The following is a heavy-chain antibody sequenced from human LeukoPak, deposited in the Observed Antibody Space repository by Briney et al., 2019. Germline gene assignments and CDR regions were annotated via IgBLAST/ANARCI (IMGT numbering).Heavy chain of an antibody. CDR3: ARHKNSGTYPLDY. CDR1: GDSISAYY. CDR2: RKSTGDT. J-gene: IGHJ4*02. V-gene: IGHV4-59*08. Sequence: PSETLSLTCTVSGDSISAYYWSWIRQPPGKRLEWIAYRKSTGDTNYNPSLKSRVTLSIDTSRNLLSLKLSSVTAADTAVYYCARHKNSGTYPLDYWGQGTLVTVSS. D-gene: IGHD3-10*01.